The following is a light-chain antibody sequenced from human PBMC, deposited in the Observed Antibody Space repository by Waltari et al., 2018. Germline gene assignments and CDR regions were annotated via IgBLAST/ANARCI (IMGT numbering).Light chain of an antibody. CDR1: ENVGTS. V-gene: IGKV3-15*01. CDR3: QQYEDWPRHS. Sequence: EIVVTQSPATLSVSPGERVTLSCRALENVGTSLAWYNQTPGQTPRSLIFGAYSMASGVPARFSGSGSGTDFTLAISSLQSEDFAVYYCQQYEDWPRHSFGGGTKVQIE. J-gene: IGKJ4*01. CDR2: GAY.